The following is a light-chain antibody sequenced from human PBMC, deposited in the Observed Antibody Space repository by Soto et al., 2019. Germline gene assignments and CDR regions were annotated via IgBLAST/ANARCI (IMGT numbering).Light chain of an antibody. CDR2: AAA. CDR1: QSINTY. CDR3: QQSYSTPRT. V-gene: IGKV1-39*01. Sequence: DLQMTQSPSSLSAYVGDRVTITCRASQSINTYLNWFQQKPGKAAALLIYAAASFQGGVPSRFSGSGSGTDFTLTISSLQPEDFATYYCQQSYSTPRTFGLGTKVEIK. J-gene: IGKJ1*01.